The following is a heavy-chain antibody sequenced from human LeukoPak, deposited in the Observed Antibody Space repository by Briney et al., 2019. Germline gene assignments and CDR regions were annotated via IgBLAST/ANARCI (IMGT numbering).Heavy chain of an antibody. V-gene: IGHV4-59*08. J-gene: IGHJ3*02. D-gene: IGHD6-6*01. Sequence: SETLSLTCTVSGGSIISYYWSWIRQPPGKGLEWIGYIYYSGSTNYNPSLKSRLTIPIDTSENQFSLKLSSVTATDTAVYYCAREYSSSSGRRAFDIWGQGTMVTVSS. CDR1: GGSIISYY. CDR3: AREYSSSSGRRAFDI. CDR2: IYYSGST.